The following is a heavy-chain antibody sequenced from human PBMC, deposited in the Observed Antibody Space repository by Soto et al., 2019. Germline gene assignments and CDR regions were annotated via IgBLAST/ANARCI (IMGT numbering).Heavy chain of an antibody. V-gene: IGHV1-69*13. CDR3: ASVPPYYYDSSGYYSSAFDI. CDR1: GGSFSSYA. J-gene: IGHJ3*02. CDR2: IIPIFGTA. Sequence: SVKVSCKASGGSFSSYAISWVRQAPGQGLEWMGGIIPIFGTANYAQKFQGRVTITADESTSTAYMELSSLRSEDTAAYYCASVPPYYYDSSGYYSSAFDIWGQGTMVTVSS. D-gene: IGHD3-22*01.